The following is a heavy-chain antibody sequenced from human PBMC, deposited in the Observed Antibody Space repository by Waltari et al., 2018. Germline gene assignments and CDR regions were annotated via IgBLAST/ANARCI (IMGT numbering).Heavy chain of an antibody. J-gene: IGHJ4*02. D-gene: IGHD1-26*01. V-gene: IGHV1-3*01. Sequence: VQLVQSGAEVKKPGASVKISCKAAGYTFTSFTVHWLRQAPGQGLEWMGHINADNGDTKYSQKFQDRLTITRDTSATTLYMELSSLRSEDTAVYFCARELWDLPSYFDYWGQGTLVTVSS. CDR2: INADNGDT. CDR1: GYTFTSFT. CDR3: ARELWDLPSYFDY.